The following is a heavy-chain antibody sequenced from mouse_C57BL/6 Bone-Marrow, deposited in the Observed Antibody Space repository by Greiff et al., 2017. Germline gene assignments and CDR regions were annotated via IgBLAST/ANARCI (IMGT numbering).Heavy chain of an antibody. CDR3: TTDGYLYAMDY. V-gene: IGHV14-4*01. J-gene: IGHJ4*01. D-gene: IGHD2-2*01. CDR2: IDPENGDT. Sequence: VQLQQSGAELVRPGASVKLSCTASGFNIKDDYMHWVKQRPEQGLEWIGWIDPENGDTEYASKSQGKATITADTSSNTAYLQLSSLTSEDTAVYYCTTDGYLYAMDYWGQGTSVTVSS. CDR1: GFNIKDDY.